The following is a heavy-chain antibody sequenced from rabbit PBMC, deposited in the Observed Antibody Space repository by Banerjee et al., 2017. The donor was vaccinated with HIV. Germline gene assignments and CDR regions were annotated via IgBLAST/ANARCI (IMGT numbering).Heavy chain of an antibody. V-gene: IGHV1S43*01. J-gene: IGHJ4*01. D-gene: IGHD2-1*01. Sequence: QEQLEESGGGLVKPGGTLTLTCKASGIDFSTYQQMCWVRQAPGKGLELIACAYTNSGSIWYASWVNGRFTISRSTSLHTVSLQMTSLTAADTATYFCARLDRVYDHFNLWGQGTLVTVS. CDR2: AYTNSGSI. CDR3: ARLDRVYDHFNL. CDR1: GIDFSTYQQ.